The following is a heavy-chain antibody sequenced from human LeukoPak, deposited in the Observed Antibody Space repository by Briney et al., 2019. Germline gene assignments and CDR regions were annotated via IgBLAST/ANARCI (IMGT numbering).Heavy chain of an antibody. CDR1: GFTFSIYA. D-gene: IGHD6-13*01. CDR3: VKGRISEDGLDF. J-gene: IGHJ4*02. Sequence: GGSLRLSCAASGFTFSIYAMSWVRHAPGKGLEWVSAISGSGGSSYYADSVKGRFTISRDNSKNTLYLQMNSLRAEGTAVYYCVKGRISEDGLDFWGQGTLVTVSS. CDR2: ISGSGGSS. V-gene: IGHV3-23*01.